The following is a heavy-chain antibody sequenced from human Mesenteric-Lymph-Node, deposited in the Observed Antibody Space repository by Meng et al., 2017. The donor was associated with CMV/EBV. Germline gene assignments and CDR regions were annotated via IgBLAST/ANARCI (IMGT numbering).Heavy chain of an antibody. Sequence: GASISSGGYYCSWIRQHPGKGLEWIGYIYYSGSTYYNPSLKSRVTISVDTSKNQFSLKLSSVTAADTAVYYCARDRRDGYNMFYFDYWGQGTLVTVSS. CDR2: IYYSGST. J-gene: IGHJ4*02. D-gene: IGHD5-24*01. CDR3: ARDRRDGYNMFYFDY. V-gene: IGHV4-31*02. CDR1: GASISSGGYY.